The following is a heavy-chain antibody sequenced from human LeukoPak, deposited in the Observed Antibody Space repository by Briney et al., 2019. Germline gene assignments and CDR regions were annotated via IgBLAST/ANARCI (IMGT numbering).Heavy chain of an antibody. CDR3: ATLAYYDFWSGYSPNDY. D-gene: IGHD3-3*01. CDR2: IIPIFGTA. V-gene: IGHV1-69*13. Sequence: ASVKVSCKASGGTFSSYAISRVRQAPGQGLEWMGGIIPIFGTANYAQKFQGRVTITADESTSTAYMELSSLRSEDTAVYYCATLAYYDFWSGYSPNDYWGQGTLVTVSS. CDR1: GGTFSSYA. J-gene: IGHJ4*02.